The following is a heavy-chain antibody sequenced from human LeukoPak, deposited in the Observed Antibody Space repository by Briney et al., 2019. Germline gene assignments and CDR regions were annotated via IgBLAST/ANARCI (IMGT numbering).Heavy chain of an antibody. CDR2: INHCGST. V-gene: IGHV4-34*01. Sequence: PSETLSLTCAVYGGSFSGYYWSWIRQPPGKGLEWIGEINHCGSTNYNPSLKSRVTISVDTSKNQFSLKLSSVTAADTAVYYCAREVTVTTRYNWFDPWGQGTLVTVSS. D-gene: IGHD4-11*01. CDR3: AREVTVTTRYNWFDP. CDR1: GGSFSGYY. J-gene: IGHJ5*02.